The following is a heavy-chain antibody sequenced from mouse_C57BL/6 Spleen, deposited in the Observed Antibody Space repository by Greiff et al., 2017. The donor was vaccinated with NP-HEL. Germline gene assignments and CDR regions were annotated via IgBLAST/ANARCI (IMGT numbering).Heavy chain of an antibody. CDR3: AREITTVVVHYYAMDY. J-gene: IGHJ4*01. V-gene: IGHV1-72*01. D-gene: IGHD1-1*01. CDR2: IDPNSGGT. CDR1: GYTFTSYW. Sequence: QVQLQQPGAELVKPGASVKLSCKASGYTFTSYWMHWVKQRPGQGLEWIGRIDPNSGGTKYNEKFKSKATLTVDKPSSTAYMQLSSLTSEDSAVYYCAREITTVVVHYYAMDYWGQGTSVTVSS.